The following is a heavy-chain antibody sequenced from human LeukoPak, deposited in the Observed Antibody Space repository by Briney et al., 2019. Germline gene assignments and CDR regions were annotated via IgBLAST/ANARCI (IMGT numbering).Heavy chain of an antibody. CDR1: GFTVSSNY. CDR3: ARGLLRRIAAAGSAEYFQH. D-gene: IGHD6-13*01. CDR2: IYSGGST. V-gene: IGHV3-66*01. J-gene: IGHJ1*01. Sequence: GGSLRLSCAASGFTVSSNYMSWVRQAPGKGLEWVSVIYSGGSTYYADSVKGRFTISRDNSKNTLYLQMNSLRAEDTAVYYGARGLLRRIAAAGSAEYFQHWGQGTLVTVSS.